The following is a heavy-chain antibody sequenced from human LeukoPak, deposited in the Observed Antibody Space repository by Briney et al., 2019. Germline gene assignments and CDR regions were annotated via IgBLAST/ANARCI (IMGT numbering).Heavy chain of an antibody. D-gene: IGHD6-19*01. J-gene: IGHJ6*04. CDR3: ARAAVAEPYYYYGMDV. CDR1: GFTFTSYS. CDR2: IISSSIYI. Sequence: PGGSLRLSCAASGFTFTSYSINWGRQAPGKGLEWVSSIISSSIYIYYTDSVKGRFTISRDNAKNSLYLQMNSLRAEATAVYCCARAAVAEPYYYYGMDVWGKGTTVTVSS. V-gene: IGHV3-21*01.